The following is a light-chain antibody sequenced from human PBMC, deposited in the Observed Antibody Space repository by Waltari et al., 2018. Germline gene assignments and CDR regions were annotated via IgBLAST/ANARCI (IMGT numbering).Light chain of an antibody. J-gene: IGKJ2*01. CDR3: QQSYRTPLYT. CDR2: GAS. CDR1: QGIGTY. V-gene: IGKV1-39*01. Sequence: DIQMTQSPSSLSASIGDRVTISSRASQGIGTYLNWYRQRPGKAPELLIYGASSLHSGVPSRFSGSGSGTDFTLSISSLQADDFATYYCQQSYRTPLYTFGQGTKLDIK.